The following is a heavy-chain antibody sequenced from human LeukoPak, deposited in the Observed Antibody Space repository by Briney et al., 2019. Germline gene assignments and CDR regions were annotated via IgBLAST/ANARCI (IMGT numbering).Heavy chain of an antibody. CDR1: GFTFDDYA. Sequence: GGSLRLSCAASGFTFDDYAMHWVRQAPGKGLEWVSGISWNSGSIGYADSVKGRFTISRDNAKNSLYLQMNSLRAEDTALYYCAKAPLMYQPPYFDYWGQGTLVTVSS. D-gene: IGHD2-2*01. CDR3: AKAPLMYQPPYFDY. V-gene: IGHV3-9*01. J-gene: IGHJ4*02. CDR2: ISWNSGSI.